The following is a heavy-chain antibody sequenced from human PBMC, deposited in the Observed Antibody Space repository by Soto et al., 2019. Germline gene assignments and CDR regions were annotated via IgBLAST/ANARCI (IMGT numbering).Heavy chain of an antibody. CDR2: ISASGTST. V-gene: IGHV3-23*01. J-gene: IGHJ4*02. CDR1: GFTFYNYA. Sequence: EVRLLESGGNLVQPGGSLRVSCAASGFTFYNYAMSWVRQAPGKGLEWVSAISASGTSTYYADSVKGRFTISRDNSKNTLFLQMNSLKAEDTAIYYCAKNSSTWIEYWGQGTLVTVSS. CDR3: AKNSSTWIEY. D-gene: IGHD6-13*01.